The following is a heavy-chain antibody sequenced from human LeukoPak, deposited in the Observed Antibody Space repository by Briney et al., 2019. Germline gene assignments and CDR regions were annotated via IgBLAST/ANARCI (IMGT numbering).Heavy chain of an antibody. D-gene: IGHD1-7*01. Sequence: KPSETLSLTCAVYGGSFSGYYWSWIRQPPGKGLEWIGEINHSGSTNYNPSLKSRVTISVDTSKNQFSLKLSSVTAADTAVYYCARAWLELRLLDAFDIRGQGTMVTVSS. J-gene: IGHJ3*02. CDR1: GGSFSGYY. CDR2: INHSGST. CDR3: ARAWLELRLLDAFDI. V-gene: IGHV4-34*01.